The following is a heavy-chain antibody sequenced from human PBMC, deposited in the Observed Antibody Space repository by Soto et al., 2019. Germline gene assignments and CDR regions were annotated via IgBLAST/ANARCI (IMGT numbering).Heavy chain of an antibody. J-gene: IGHJ4*02. V-gene: IGHV3-33*01. D-gene: IGHD3-10*01. CDR3: ARDLDYYGSGSSAFDY. CDR1: GFTFSSYG. Sequence: ESGGGVVQPGRSLRLSCAASGFTFSSYGMHWVRQAPGKGLEWVAVIWYDGSNKYYADSVKGRFTISRDNSKNTLYLQMNSLRAEDTAVYYCARDLDYYGSGSSAFDYWGQGTLVTVSS. CDR2: IWYDGSNK.